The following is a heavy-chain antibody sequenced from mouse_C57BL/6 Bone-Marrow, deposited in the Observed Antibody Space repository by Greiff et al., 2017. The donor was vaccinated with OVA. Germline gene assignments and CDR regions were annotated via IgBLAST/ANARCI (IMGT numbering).Heavy chain of an antibody. CDR2: IYPRSGNT. CDR1: GYTFTSYG. D-gene: IGHD1-1*01. J-gene: IGHJ4*01. V-gene: IGHV1-81*01. Sequence: VQLQQSGAELARPGASVKLSCKASGYTFTSYGISWVKQRTGQGLEWIGEIYPRSGNTYYNEKFKGKATLTADKSSSTAYMELRSLTSEDSAVYFCARSGIYYYGRNAMDDWGQGTSVTVSS. CDR3: ARSGIYYYGRNAMDD.